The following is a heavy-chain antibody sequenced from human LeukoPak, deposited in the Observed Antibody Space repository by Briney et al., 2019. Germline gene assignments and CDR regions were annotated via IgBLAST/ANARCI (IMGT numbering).Heavy chain of an antibody. CDR2: ISAYNGNT. Sequence: ASVKVSCKASGYTFTSYGISWVRQAPGQGLEWMGWISAYNGNTNYAQKLQGRVTMTTDTSTSTAYMELRSLRSDDTAVYYCARVPSSGSYYLGDYYYYYMDVWGKGTTVTVSS. V-gene: IGHV1-18*01. CDR3: ARVPSSGSYYLGDYYYYYMDV. J-gene: IGHJ6*03. CDR1: GYTFTSYG. D-gene: IGHD3-10*01.